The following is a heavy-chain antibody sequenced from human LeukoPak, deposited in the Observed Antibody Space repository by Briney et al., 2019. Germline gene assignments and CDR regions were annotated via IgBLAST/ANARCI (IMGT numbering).Heavy chain of an antibody. Sequence: GGSLRLSCAASGFTFSSYWMSWVRQAPGKGLEWVANINQDGSEKYYVDSVKGRFTISRDNAKNSLYLQVNSLRAEDTAVYYCAREGGRDGYNSLDYWGQGTLVTVSS. D-gene: IGHD5-24*01. CDR3: AREGGRDGYNSLDY. CDR2: INQDGSEK. CDR1: GFTFSSYW. J-gene: IGHJ4*02. V-gene: IGHV3-7*03.